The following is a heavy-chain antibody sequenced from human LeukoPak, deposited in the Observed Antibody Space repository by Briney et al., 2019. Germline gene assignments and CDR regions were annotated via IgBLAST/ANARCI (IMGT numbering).Heavy chain of an antibody. V-gene: IGHV3-33*01. CDR3: ARCSGGSCYFDY. CDR2: IWYDGSNK. J-gene: IGHJ4*02. D-gene: IGHD2-15*01. Sequence: GGSLRLSCAASEFTFSSYGMHWVRQAPGKGLEWVAVIWYDGSNKYYADSVKGRFTISRDNSKNTLYLQMNSLRAEDTAVYYCARCSGGSCYFDYWGQGTLVTVSS. CDR1: EFTFSSYG.